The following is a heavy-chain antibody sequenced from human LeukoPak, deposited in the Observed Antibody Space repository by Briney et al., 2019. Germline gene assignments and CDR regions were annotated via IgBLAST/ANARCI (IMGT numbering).Heavy chain of an antibody. J-gene: IGHJ4*02. D-gene: IGHD3-3*01. Sequence: HPGGSLRLSCAASGFTFGSPWMHWVRQAPGKGLEWVSVIYSGGSTYYADSVKGRFTISRDNSKNTLYLQMNSLRAEDTAVYYCARDSEWLSDWGQGTLVTVSS. CDR3: ARDSEWLSD. CDR1: GFTFGSPW. CDR2: IYSGGST. V-gene: IGHV3-53*01.